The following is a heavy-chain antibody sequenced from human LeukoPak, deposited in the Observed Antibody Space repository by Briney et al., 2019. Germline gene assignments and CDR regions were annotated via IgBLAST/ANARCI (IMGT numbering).Heavy chain of an antibody. CDR2: INYNGIYI. D-gene: IGHD5-24*01. J-gene: IGHJ4*02. V-gene: IGHV3-21*01. CDR1: GLTFSSYD. Sequence: GGSLRLSCAASGLTFSSYDMTWVRQAPGKGLEYVSSINYNGIYIFSADSVKGWFTISRDNAKNSLYLEMNSLRVEDTAFYYCARIGPGRDGSNSFDQWGQGTLVIVSS. CDR3: ARIGPGRDGSNSFDQ.